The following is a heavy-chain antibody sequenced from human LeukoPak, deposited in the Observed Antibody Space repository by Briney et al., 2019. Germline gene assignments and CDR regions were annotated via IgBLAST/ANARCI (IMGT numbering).Heavy chain of an antibody. J-gene: IGHJ4*02. Sequence: GGSLRLSCAASGFTFSSYAMHWVRQAPGKGLEWVAVISYDGSNKYYADSVKGRFTISRDNSKNTLYLQMNSLRAEDTAVYYCARGRTYYDSSLDYWGQGTLVTVSS. V-gene: IGHV3-30-3*01. CDR1: GFTFSSYA. D-gene: IGHD3-22*01. CDR2: ISYDGSNK. CDR3: ARGRTYYDSSLDY.